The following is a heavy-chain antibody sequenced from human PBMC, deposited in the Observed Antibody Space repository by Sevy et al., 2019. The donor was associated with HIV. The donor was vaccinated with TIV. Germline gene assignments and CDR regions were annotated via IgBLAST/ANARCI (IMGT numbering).Heavy chain of an antibody. D-gene: IGHD3-10*01. CDR3: AKDTYYGSGSYFWFDP. Sequence: GGSLRLSCAASGFTFSSYGMHWVRQAPGKGLEWVAFIRYDGGNKYYADSVKGRFTISRDNSKNTLYLKMNSLRAEDTAVYYCAKDTYYGSGSYFWFDPWGQGTLVTVSS. V-gene: IGHV3-30*02. CDR1: GFTFSSYG. J-gene: IGHJ5*02. CDR2: IRYDGGNK.